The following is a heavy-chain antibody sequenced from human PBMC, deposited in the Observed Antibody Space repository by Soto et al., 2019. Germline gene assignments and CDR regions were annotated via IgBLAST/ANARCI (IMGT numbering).Heavy chain of an antibody. CDR1: GFTFTSSA. D-gene: IGHD4-4*01. Sequence: QMQLVQSGPEVKKPGTSVKVSCKASGFTFTSSAVQWVRQARGQRLEWIGWIVVGSGNTNYAQKFQERVTMTRDMSTSTAYMDLSSLRSEDTAVYYCAAETGTVIIGDDYYYYGMDVWGQGATVTVSS. V-gene: IGHV1-58*01. J-gene: IGHJ6*02. CDR3: AAETGTVIIGDDYYYYGMDV. CDR2: IVVGSGNT.